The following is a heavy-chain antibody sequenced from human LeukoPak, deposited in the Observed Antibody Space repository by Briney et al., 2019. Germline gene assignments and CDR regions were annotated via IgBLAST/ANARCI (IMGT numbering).Heavy chain of an antibody. Sequence: TGGTLRLSCAASGFTFSSYGMSWVRQAPGKGLEWVSAISGSGGSTYYADSVKGRFTISRDNSKNTLYLQMNSLRAEDTAVYYCAKDRRTLLWFGRYKNYMDVWGKGTTVTISS. CDR1: GFTFSSYG. CDR2: ISGSGGST. V-gene: IGHV3-23*01. CDR3: AKDRRTLLWFGRYKNYMDV. J-gene: IGHJ6*03. D-gene: IGHD3-10*01.